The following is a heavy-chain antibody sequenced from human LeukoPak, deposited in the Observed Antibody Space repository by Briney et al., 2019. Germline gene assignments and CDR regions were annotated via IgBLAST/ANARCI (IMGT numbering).Heavy chain of an antibody. D-gene: IGHD1-26*01. V-gene: IGHV3-21*04. CDR1: AFTFSSYG. CDR2: ISSTSRSSYI. J-gene: IGHJ4*02. Sequence: GGSLRLSCAASAFTFSSYGMSWVRQAPGKGLEWVSSISSTSRSSYIFYAESVKGRFTISRDNTKNSLFLQMNSLRAEDTAVYYCAKLGTREPSHSFDYWGQGTLVTVSS. CDR3: AKLGTREPSHSFDY.